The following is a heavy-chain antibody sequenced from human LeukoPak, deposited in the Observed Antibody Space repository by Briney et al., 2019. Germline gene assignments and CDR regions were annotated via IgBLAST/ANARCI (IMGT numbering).Heavy chain of an antibody. CDR3: ARRSLNAFDI. CDR1: GGSINSRDYY. J-gene: IGHJ3*02. V-gene: IGHV4-30-2*01. CDR2: IYESGNT. D-gene: IGHD2-15*01. Sequence: TLSLTCVVSGGSINSRDYYWSWIRQPAGKGLEWIGHIYESGNTYFNPSLKSRVTISLDRSRNQFSLKLTSMTAADTAMYYCARRSLNAFDIWGQGTVVTVSS.